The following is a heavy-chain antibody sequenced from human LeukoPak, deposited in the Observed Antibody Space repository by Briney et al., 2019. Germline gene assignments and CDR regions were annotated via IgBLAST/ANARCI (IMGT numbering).Heavy chain of an antibody. V-gene: IGHV4-4*07. D-gene: IGHD3-9*01. Sequence: SETLSLTCTVSGGSISSYYWSWIRQPAGKGLEWIGRIYTSGSTNYNPSLKSRVTMSVDTSKNQFSLKLSSVTAADTAVYYCAREKRGDRYFDWLGWFDPWGQGTLVTVSS. CDR1: GGSISSYY. CDR2: IYTSGST. J-gene: IGHJ5*02. CDR3: AREKRGDRYFDWLGWFDP.